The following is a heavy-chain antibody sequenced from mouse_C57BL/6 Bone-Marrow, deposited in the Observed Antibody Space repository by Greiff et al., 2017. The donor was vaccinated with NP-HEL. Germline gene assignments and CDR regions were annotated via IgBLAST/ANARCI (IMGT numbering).Heavy chain of an antibody. V-gene: IGHV1-66*01. J-gene: IGHJ3*01. D-gene: IGHD2-14*01. CDR1: GYSFTSYY. CDR3: ARGGYSFAY. CDR2: IYPGSGNT. Sequence: VQLVESGPELVKPGASVKISCKASGYSFTSYYIHWVKQRPGQGLEWIGWIYPGSGNTKYNEKFKGKATLTADTSSSTAYMQLSSLTSEDAAVYYYARGGYSFAYWGQGTLVTVSA.